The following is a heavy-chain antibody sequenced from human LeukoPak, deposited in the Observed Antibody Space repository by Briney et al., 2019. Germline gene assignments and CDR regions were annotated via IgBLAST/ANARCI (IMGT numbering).Heavy chain of an antibody. Sequence: GESRKISCKGSGYTFISHWIAWVRQMPGKGPEWMGVLFPDDSDTRYSRSFQGQVTISADKSISTAYLQWSSLKASDTATYYCAKMLHRGGPSDYWGRGTLVTVS. CDR3: AKMLHRGGPSDY. V-gene: IGHV5-51*01. CDR1: GYTFISHW. J-gene: IGHJ4*02. D-gene: IGHD3-10*01. CDR2: LFPDDSDT.